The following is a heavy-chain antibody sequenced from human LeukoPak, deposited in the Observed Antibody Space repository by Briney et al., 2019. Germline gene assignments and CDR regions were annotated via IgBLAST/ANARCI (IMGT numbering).Heavy chain of an antibody. CDR2: ISSSGSTI. CDR1: GFTFSSSA. D-gene: IGHD3-22*01. CDR3: ARDRGYYYDSSGYPYFDY. Sequence: PGGSLRPSCAASGFTFSSSAMSWIRQAPGKGLEWVSYISSSGSTIYYADSVKGRFTISRDNAKNSLYLQMNSLRAEDTAVYYCARDRGYYYDSSGYPYFDYWGQGTLVTVSS. V-gene: IGHV3-11*01. J-gene: IGHJ4*02.